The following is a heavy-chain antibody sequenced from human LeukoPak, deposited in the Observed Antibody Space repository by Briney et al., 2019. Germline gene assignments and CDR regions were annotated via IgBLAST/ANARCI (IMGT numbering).Heavy chain of an antibody. CDR2: ISGSGGST. CDR3: AKRLWFGELLSDYYYGMDV. V-gene: IGHV3-23*01. D-gene: IGHD3-10*01. J-gene: IGHJ6*02. Sequence: GSLRLSCAASGFTFSSYAMSWVRQAPGKGLEWVSAISGSGGSTYYADSVKGRFTISRDNSKNTLYLQMNSLRAEDTAVYYCAKRLWFGELLSDYYYGMDVWGQGTTVTVSS. CDR1: GFTFSSYA.